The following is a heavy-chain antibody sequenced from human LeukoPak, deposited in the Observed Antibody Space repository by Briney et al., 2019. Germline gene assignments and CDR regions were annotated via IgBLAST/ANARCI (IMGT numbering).Heavy chain of an antibody. J-gene: IGHJ4*02. V-gene: IGHV3-23*01. CDR3: AKSRGESRGASNY. D-gene: IGHD1-26*01. CDR2: ISGSGDTT. CDR1: GFTFSSYA. Sequence: GGSLRLSCAASGFTFSSYAMTWVRQAPGKGLEWVSFISGSGDTTYYADSVKGRFTISRDSSKNTLYLQMNGLRAEDTAVYYCAKSRGESRGASNYWGQGTLVTVSS.